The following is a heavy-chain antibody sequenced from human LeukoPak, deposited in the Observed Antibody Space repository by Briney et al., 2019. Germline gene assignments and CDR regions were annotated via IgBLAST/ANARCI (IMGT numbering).Heavy chain of an antibody. CDR2: INHSVST. CDR1: GGSFSGYY. V-gene: IGHV4-34*01. D-gene: IGHD3-22*01. J-gene: IGHJ6*02. CDR3: ASRSKYYYDSSGYSNLGRYYYGMDV. Sequence: SSETLSLTCAVYGGSFSGYYWSWIRQPPGKGLEWIGEINHSVSTNYNPSLKSRVTISVDTSKNQFSLKLSSVTAADTAVYYCASRSKYYYDSSGYSNLGRYYYGMDVWGQGTTVTVSS.